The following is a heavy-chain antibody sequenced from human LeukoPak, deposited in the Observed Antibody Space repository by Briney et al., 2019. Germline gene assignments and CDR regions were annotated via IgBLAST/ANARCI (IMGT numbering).Heavy chain of an antibody. V-gene: IGHV1-2*02. D-gene: IGHD2-2*01. CDR3: ARSRYCSTTSCRGFFDY. Sequence: GASVKVSCKASGYTFTSYYMHWVRQAPGQGLEWMGWINPNSGDTNYAQNFQGRVTMTRDTSISTAYMELSRLRSDDTAVYYCARSRYCSTTSCRGFFDYWGQGTLVTVSS. CDR1: GYTFTSYY. J-gene: IGHJ4*02. CDR2: INPNSGDT.